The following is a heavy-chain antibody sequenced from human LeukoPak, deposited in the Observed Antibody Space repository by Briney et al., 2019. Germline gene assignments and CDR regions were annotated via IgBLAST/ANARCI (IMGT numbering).Heavy chain of an antibody. CDR3: ASPSGSYWDAFDI. D-gene: IGHD1-26*01. Sequence: PSETLTLTCAVSAGSISSSNWWSWVRQPPGKGLEWIGEIYHSGSTNYNPSLKSRVTISVDKSKNQFSLKLSSVTAADTAVYYCASPSGSYWDAFDIWGQGTMVTVSS. CDR1: AGSISSSNW. J-gene: IGHJ3*02. CDR2: IYHSGST. V-gene: IGHV4-4*02.